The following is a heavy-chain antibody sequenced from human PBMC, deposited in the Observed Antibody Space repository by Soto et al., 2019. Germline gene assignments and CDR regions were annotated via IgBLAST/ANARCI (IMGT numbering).Heavy chain of an antibody. CDR3: AKDLLAAAGSYYYYYYGMDV. V-gene: IGHV3-30*18. CDR1: GFTFSSYG. J-gene: IGHJ6*02. Sequence: GGSLRLSCAASGFTFSSYGMHWVRQAPGKGLEWVAVISYDGSNKYYADSVKGRFTTSRDNSKNTLYLQMNSLRAEDTAVYYCAKDLLAAAGSYYYYYYGMDVWGQGTTVTVSS. CDR2: ISYDGSNK. D-gene: IGHD6-13*01.